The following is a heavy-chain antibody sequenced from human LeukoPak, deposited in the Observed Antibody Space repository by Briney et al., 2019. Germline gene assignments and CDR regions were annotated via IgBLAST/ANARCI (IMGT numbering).Heavy chain of an antibody. CDR3: TTEGTTVTQYYFDY. V-gene: IGHV3-15*01. CDR2: IKSKTDGGTT. D-gene: IGHD4-17*01. CDR1: GFTFSNAW. Sequence: GGSLRLSCAASGFTFSNAWMSWVRQAPGKGLEWVGRIKSKTDGGTTDYAAPVKGRFTISRDDSKNTLYLQMNSLKTEDTAVYYCTTEGTTVTQYYFDYWGQGTLVTVSS. J-gene: IGHJ4*02.